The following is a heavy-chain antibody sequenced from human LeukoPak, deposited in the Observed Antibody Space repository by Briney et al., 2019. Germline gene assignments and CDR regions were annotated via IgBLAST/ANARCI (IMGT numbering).Heavy chain of an antibody. CDR2: LHADGVEQ. Sequence: PGGSLRLSCAASGFSLSGYWMTWVRQAPGKGLEWVARLHADGVEQNYVDSVTGRFTMSRDNAKNSLDLQMNSLRDEDTAVYYCARGGYSFDYLGQGTLVAVSS. CDR1: GFSLSGYW. V-gene: IGHV3-7*01. D-gene: IGHD5-18*01. J-gene: IGHJ4*02. CDR3: ARGGYSFDY.